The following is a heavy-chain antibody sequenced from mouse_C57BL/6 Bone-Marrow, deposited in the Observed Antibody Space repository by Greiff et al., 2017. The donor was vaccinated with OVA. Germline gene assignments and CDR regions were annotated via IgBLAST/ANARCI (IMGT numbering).Heavy chain of an antibody. Sequence: QVKLQQPGAELVMPGASVKLSCKASGYTFTSYWMHWVKQRPGQGLEWIGEIDPSDSYTNYNQKFKGKSTLTVDKSSSTAYMQLSSLTSEDSAVYYCASYTAQATDYAMDYWGQGTSVTVSS. CDR3: ASYTAQATDYAMDY. CDR1: GYTFTSYW. D-gene: IGHD3-2*02. J-gene: IGHJ4*01. CDR2: IDPSDSYT. V-gene: IGHV1-69*01.